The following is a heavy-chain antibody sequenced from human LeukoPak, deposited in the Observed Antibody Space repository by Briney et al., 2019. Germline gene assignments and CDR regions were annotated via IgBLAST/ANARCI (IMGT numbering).Heavy chain of an antibody. J-gene: IGHJ6*02. CDR2: ISSSASTI. V-gene: IGHV3-48*03. CDR3: ARDKFHYYGMDV. Sequence: GGSLRLSCAASGFTFSSYAMNWVREAPGKGLEWVSYISSSASTIYYADSVKGRFTISRDNAKNSLYLQMNSLRAEDTAVYYCARDKFHYYGMDVWGQGTTVTVSS. CDR1: GFTFSSYA.